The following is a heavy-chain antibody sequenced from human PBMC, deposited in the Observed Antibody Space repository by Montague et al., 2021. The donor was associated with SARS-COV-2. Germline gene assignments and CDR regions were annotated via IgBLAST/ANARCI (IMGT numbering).Heavy chain of an antibody. J-gene: IGHJ3*02. D-gene: IGHD3-9*01. CDR3: ARTGLGAYDILTGYTVNAFDM. CDR1: GGSISNYF. V-gene: IGHV4-59*01. Sequence: SETLSLTCSVSGGSISNYFWSWIRQTPGKGLEWIGYIYNGGSIDYNPSLKSRVTISVDTPKNQFSVKLSSVTAADTAVYYCARTGLGAYDILTGYTVNAFDMWGQGTMVTVSS. CDR2: IYNGGSI.